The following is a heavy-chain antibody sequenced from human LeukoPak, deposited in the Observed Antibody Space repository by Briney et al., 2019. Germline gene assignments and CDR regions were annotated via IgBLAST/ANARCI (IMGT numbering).Heavy chain of an antibody. Sequence: GGSLRLSCAASGFTFSSYAMNWVRQAPGKGLEWVSYISTTTTTIYYADSLKPRFTISTDNAKNSLFLQMNSLRGEDTAVYYCATATSCSYYYGINVWGQGTTVTVSS. V-gene: IGHV3-48*01. J-gene: IGHJ6*02. CDR1: GFTFSSYA. CDR3: ATATSCSYYYGINV. CDR2: ISTTTTTI. D-gene: IGHD4/OR15-4a*01.